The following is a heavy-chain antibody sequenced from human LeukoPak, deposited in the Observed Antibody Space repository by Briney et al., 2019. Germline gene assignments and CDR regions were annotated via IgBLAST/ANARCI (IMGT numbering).Heavy chain of an antibody. CDR3: ASATAGLWSQQNDH. D-gene: IGHD3-10*01. Sequence: GGSLRLSCAASGFTVSSNYMSWVRQAPGKGLEWVANIKHDGSEKYYVDSVKGRFTISRDNAKNSLYLQMNSLRAEDTAVYYCASATAGLWSQQNDHWGQGILVTVSS. CDR2: IKHDGSEK. J-gene: IGHJ4*02. V-gene: IGHV3-7*01. CDR1: GFTVSSNY.